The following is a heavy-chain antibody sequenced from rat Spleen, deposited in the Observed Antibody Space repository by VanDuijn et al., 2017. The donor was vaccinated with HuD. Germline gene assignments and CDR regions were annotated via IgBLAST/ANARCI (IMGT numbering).Heavy chain of an antibody. CDR2: ISYDGSST. CDR3: ARQGYYGYYWYFDF. J-gene: IGHJ1*01. V-gene: IGHV5-29*01. Sequence: EVQLVESDGGLVQPGRSLKLSCAASGFTFSDYYMAWVRQAPTKGLEWVATISYDGSSTYYRDSVKGRFTISRDNAKSTLYLQMDSLRSEETATYYCARQGYYGYYWYFDFWGPGTMVTVSS. D-gene: IGHD1-7*01. CDR1: GFTFSDYY.